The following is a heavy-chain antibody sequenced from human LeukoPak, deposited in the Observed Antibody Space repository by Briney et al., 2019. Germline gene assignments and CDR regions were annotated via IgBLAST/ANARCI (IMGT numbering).Heavy chain of an antibody. J-gene: IGHJ4*02. CDR3: AVGHYYHSSGYLFDS. CDR2: IYYSGST. D-gene: IGHD3-22*01. V-gene: IGHV4-30-4*01. CDR1: GGSISTGDYY. Sequence: SETLSLTCTVSGGSISTGDYYWSWIRQPPGTGLEYIGYIYYSGSTYYNPSLKSRITISVDTSKNQFSLKLSSVPAADTAVYYCAVGHYYHSSGYLFDSWGQGTLVTVSS.